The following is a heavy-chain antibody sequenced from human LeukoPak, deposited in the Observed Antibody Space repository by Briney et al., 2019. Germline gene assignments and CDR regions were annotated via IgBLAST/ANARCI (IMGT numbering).Heavy chain of an antibody. D-gene: IGHD3-22*01. Sequence: GGSLRLSCAASGFTFTTYSMNWVRQAPGKGLEWVAFIWYDGSKKYYADSVKGRFTISRDNSKDTVYLQVNSVRAEDTAVYYCASRDYYDSSDSNLDYWGQGTLVTVSS. V-gene: IGHV3-33*08. CDR2: IWYDGSKK. CDR3: ASRDYYDSSDSNLDY. CDR1: GFTFTTYS. J-gene: IGHJ4*02.